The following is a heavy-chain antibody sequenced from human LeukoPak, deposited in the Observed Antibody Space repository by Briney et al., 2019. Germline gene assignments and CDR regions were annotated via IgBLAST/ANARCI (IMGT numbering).Heavy chain of an antibody. CDR1: GGSISSERYY. D-gene: IGHD6-13*01. Sequence: SETLSLTCTVSGGSISSERYYWSWIRQPAGKALEWIGRINTSGNINYNPSLKSRATLSADTSNNQFSLKLSSLTAADTAVYYCARGLSSSWYWFDTWGQGTLVTVSS. CDR3: ARGLSSSWYWFDT. J-gene: IGHJ5*02. V-gene: IGHV4-61*02. CDR2: INTSGNI.